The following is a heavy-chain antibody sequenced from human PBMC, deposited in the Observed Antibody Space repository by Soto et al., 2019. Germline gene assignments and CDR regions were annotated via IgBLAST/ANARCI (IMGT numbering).Heavy chain of an antibody. CDR2: MNPGSGDT. J-gene: IGHJ5*02. Sequence: ASVKISCKASGYSFTNNYVSWVREATGQGLEWMGWMNPGSGDTGYAQKFQGRVTMTRDISIATAYMELSSLRSDDTAIYYCARMETFGSLNWFDPWGQGTLVTVSS. D-gene: IGHD3-16*01. CDR3: ARMETFGSLNWFDP. V-gene: IGHV1-8*01. CDR1: GYSFTNNY.